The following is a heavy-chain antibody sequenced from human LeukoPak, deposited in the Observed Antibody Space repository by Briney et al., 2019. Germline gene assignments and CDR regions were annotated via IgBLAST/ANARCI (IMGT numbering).Heavy chain of an antibody. CDR1: GFTFGSYS. V-gene: IGHV3-21*01. CDR3: ARDGVVPAGRYLDY. Sequence: PGGSLRLSCAASGFTFGSYSMNWVRQAPGKGLEWVSSISSGSSYIYYADSVKGRFTISRDNAKNSLYLQMNSLRAEDTAVYYCARDGVVPAGRYLDYWGQGTLVTVSA. CDR2: ISSGSSYI. J-gene: IGHJ4*02. D-gene: IGHD2-2*01.